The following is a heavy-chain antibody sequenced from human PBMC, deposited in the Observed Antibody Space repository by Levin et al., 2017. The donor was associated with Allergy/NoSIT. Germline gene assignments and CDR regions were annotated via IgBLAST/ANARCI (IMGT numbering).Heavy chain of an antibody. V-gene: IGHV5-51*01. J-gene: IGHJ6*03. CDR3: ARRGTRDYYYYMDV. CDR1: GYSFTSYW. Sequence: GASVKVSCQGSGYSFTSYWIGWVRQMPGKGLEWMGIIYPGDSDTRYSPSFQGQVTISADKSISTAYLQLSSLKASDTAIYYCARRGTRDYYYYMDVWGKGTTVTVSS. D-gene: IGHD1-1*01. CDR2: IYPGDSDT.